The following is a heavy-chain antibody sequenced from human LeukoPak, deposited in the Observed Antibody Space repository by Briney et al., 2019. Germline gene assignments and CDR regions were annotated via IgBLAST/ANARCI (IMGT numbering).Heavy chain of an antibody. CDR2: IFYSGKT. CDR3: ARARDRYYERYGILFHP. J-gene: IGHJ5*02. Sequence: SETLSLTCPVPGGSMSSYCWGCIRQPPGTGLEWIGYIFYSGKTYYNPSLKSRVTISVDTSKNQCSLKLTSVTAADTAVYYCARARDRYYERYGILFHPWGQGTLVTVSS. D-gene: IGHD1-26*01. CDR1: GGSMSSYC. V-gene: IGHV4-59*01.